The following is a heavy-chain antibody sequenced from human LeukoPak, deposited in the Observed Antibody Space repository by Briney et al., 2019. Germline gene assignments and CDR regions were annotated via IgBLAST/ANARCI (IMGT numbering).Heavy chain of an antibody. CDR1: GGSISSSSYY. V-gene: IGHV4-39*01. D-gene: IGHD3-10*01. Sequence: SETLSLTCTVSGGSISSSSYYWGWIRQPPGKGLEWIGSMYYSGSTYYNPSLKSRVTISVDTSKNQFSLKLSSVTAADTAVYYCARLGLIIMVRGGGDYMDVWGKGTTVTVSS. CDR3: ARLGLIIMVRGGGDYMDV. J-gene: IGHJ6*03. CDR2: MYYSGST.